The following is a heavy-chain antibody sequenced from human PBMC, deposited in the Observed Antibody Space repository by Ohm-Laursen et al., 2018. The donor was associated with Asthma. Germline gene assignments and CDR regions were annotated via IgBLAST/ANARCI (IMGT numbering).Heavy chain of an antibody. CDR1: VFTCTTYW. CDR2: INRDGGET. Sequence: SLSLSCVASVFTCTTYWMTCDRQSPGKGLEWVATINRDGGETNYVDSVKGRFTISRDNAKNSLYLQMNSLRAEDTALYYCAKSNDYGGRHAFEMWGQGTKVTVSS. J-gene: IGHJ3*02. V-gene: IGHV3-7*01. CDR3: AKSNDYGGRHAFEM. D-gene: IGHD4-17*01.